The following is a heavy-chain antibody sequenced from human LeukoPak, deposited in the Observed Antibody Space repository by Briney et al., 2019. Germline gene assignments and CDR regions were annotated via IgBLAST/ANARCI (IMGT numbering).Heavy chain of an antibody. D-gene: IGHD6-19*01. V-gene: IGHV1-8*01. CDR1: GYTFTSYD. J-gene: IGHJ5*02. CDR2: MNPNSGNT. Sequence: ASVKVSCKASGYTFTSYDINWVRQATGQGLEWMGWMNPNSGNTGYAQKFRGRVTMTRNTSISTAYMELSSLRSEDTAVYYCARGWDSSGWYGFHWFDPWGQGTLVTVSS. CDR3: ARGWDSSGWYGFHWFDP.